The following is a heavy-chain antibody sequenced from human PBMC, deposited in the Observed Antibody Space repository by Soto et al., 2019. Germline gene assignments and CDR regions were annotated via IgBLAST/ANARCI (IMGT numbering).Heavy chain of an antibody. J-gene: IGHJ4*02. Sequence: ASVKVSCKASGYTFTSYGISWVRQAPGQGLEWMGWISAYNGNTNYAQKLQGRVTMTTDTSTSTAYMELRSLRSDDTAVYYCARDSYYYGSGSYYNGILYYFDYWGQGTLVTVSS. CDR3: ARDSYYYGSGSYYNGILYYFDY. D-gene: IGHD3-10*01. CDR1: GYTFTSYG. CDR2: ISAYNGNT. V-gene: IGHV1-18*01.